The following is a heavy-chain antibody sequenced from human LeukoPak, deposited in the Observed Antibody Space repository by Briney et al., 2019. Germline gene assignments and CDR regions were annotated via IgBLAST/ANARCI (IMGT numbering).Heavy chain of an antibody. CDR3: ARAPITMIVVVPYDY. V-gene: IGHV1-69*05. CDR2: IIPIFGTA. D-gene: IGHD3-22*01. Sequence: ASVKVSCTASGGTFSSYAISWVRQAPGQGLEWMGGIIPIFGTANYAQKLQGRVTMTTDTSTSTAYMELRSLRSDDTAVYYCARAPITMIVVVPYDYWGQGTLVTVSS. J-gene: IGHJ4*02. CDR1: GGTFSSYA.